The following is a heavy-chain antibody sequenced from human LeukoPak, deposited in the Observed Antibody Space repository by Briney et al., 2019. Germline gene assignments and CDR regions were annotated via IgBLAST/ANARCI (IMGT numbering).Heavy chain of an antibody. D-gene: IGHD1-14*01. CDR2: INTDGTAT. CDR3: VRDSNLSFDY. J-gene: IGHJ4*02. Sequence: GGSLTLSCAASGLTLSSYWMHWVRQAPAKGLVWVSHINTDGTATTYADSVEGRFTISRDNAKNTLYLQMSSLRAEDTAVYYCVRDSNLSFDYWGQGALVTVSS. CDR1: GLTLSSYW. V-gene: IGHV3-74*01.